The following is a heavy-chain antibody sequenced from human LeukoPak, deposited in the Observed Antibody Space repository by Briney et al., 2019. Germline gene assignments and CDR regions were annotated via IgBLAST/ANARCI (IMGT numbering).Heavy chain of an antibody. CDR2: IYTSGST. CDR1: GGSISSGSYY. Sequence: SQTLSLTCTVSGGSISSGSYYWSWIRQPAGRGLEWIGRIYTSGSTNYNPSLKSRVTISVDTSKNQFSLKLSSVTAADTAVYYCAGGFYDSSGYSIFDYWGQGTLVTVSS. V-gene: IGHV4-61*02. CDR3: AGGFYDSSGYSIFDY. J-gene: IGHJ4*02. D-gene: IGHD3-22*01.